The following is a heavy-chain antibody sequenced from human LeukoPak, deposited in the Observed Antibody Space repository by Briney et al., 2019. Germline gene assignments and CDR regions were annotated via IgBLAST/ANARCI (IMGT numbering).Heavy chain of an antibody. Sequence: PGGSLRLSCAASGFTFSTYAMSWVRQAPGKGLEWFSAISGSGGSTYYPDSVKGRFTISRDNSKNTLYLQMNSLRAEDTAVYYCAKYFTAAGPFDYWGQGTLVTVSS. CDR2: ISGSGGST. J-gene: IGHJ4*02. CDR3: AKYFTAAGPFDY. D-gene: IGHD6-13*01. V-gene: IGHV3-23*01. CDR1: GFTFSTYA.